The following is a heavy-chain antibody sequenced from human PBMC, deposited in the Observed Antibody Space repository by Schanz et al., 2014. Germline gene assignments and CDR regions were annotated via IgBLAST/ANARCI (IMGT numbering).Heavy chain of an antibody. CDR2: INHGGST. Sequence: QVQLQQWGAGLLKPSETLSLTCAVYGGSFSGYYWSWIPQPPGKGLEWIAEINHGGSTNYNPSLKSRVTISVDTSKNQFSLKLRSVTAADTAVYYCARDRGHGDLPGDIWGQGTMVTVSS. CDR3: ARDRGHGDLPGDI. D-gene: IGHD4-17*01. CDR1: GGSFSGYY. V-gene: IGHV4-34*01. J-gene: IGHJ3*02.